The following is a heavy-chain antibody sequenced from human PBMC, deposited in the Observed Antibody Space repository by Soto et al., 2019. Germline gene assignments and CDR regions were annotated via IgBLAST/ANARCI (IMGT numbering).Heavy chain of an antibody. V-gene: IGHV3-13*01. Sequence: EVQLVESGRNLVQPGESLRLSCRASGFPFSAYDMHWVRQVSGKGLEWVAVAGPAGDTYYAESVKGRFTISRENGMNSIHLQMSDLRVGDTAVYYCARGIRFGGYYLDSWGQGTPVTVSS. CDR1: GFPFSAYD. D-gene: IGHD5-18*01. J-gene: IGHJ4*02. CDR2: AGPAGDT. CDR3: ARGIRFGGYYLDS.